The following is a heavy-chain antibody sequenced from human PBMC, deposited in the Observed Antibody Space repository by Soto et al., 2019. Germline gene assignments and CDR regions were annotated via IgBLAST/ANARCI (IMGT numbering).Heavy chain of an antibody. J-gene: IGHJ6*02. Sequence: PSETLSLTCSVSGGSISNYYWSWVRQPAGKGLEWVGRIYSDGTTNYSPSLKSRVTMSLDTSKDQFSLHLNSVTAADTAVYYCSRVGCSNSKCYTRGMDVWGQGTTVTVSS. CDR3: SRVGCSNSKCYTRGMDV. CDR1: GGSISNYY. D-gene: IGHD2-2*01. V-gene: IGHV4-4*07. CDR2: IYSDGTT.